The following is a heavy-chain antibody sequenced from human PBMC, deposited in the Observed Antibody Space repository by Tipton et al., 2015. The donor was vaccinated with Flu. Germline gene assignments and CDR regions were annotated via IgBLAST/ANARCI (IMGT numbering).Heavy chain of an antibody. V-gene: IGHV4-38-2*02. J-gene: IGHJ4*02. Sequence: TLSLTCSVSGDSVASPYFWGWIRQPPGQGLEWIGNVHRSGSTNYTPSLKSRVSISVDTSKNQFSLKINSMTAADTAVYYCARGGFSGVESGPFDSWGQGTLVTVSS. CDR3: ARGGFSGVESGPFDS. CDR2: VHRSGST. D-gene: IGHD6-19*01. CDR1: GDSVASPYF.